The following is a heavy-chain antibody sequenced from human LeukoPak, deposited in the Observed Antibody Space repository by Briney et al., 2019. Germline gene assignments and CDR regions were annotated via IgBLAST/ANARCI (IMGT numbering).Heavy chain of an antibody. CDR1: GFTFSSYA. V-gene: IGHV3-23*01. J-gene: IGHJ4*02. CDR2: ISGSGGST. Sequence: GGSLRLPCAASGFTFSSYAMSWVRQAPGKGLEWVSAISGSGGSTYYADSVKVRFTISRDNSKNTLYLQMNSLRAEDTAVYYCAKNPLFVWGSYRSTYYFDYWGQGTLVTVSS. D-gene: IGHD3-16*02. CDR3: AKNPLFVWGSYRSTYYFDY.